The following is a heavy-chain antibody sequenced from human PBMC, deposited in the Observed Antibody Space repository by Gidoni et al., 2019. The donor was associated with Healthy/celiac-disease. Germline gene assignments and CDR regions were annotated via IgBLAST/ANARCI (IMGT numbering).Heavy chain of an antibody. J-gene: IGHJ6*02. V-gene: IGHV1-18*04. D-gene: IGHD3-10*01. CDR1: GYTFTSYG. Sequence: QVQLVQSGAEVKKPGASVKVSCKASGYTFTSYGISWVRQAPGQGLEWMGWISAYNGNTNYAQKLQGRVTMTTDTSTSTAYMELRSLRSDDTAVYYCARDSELLWFGESRVVSMDVWGQGTTVTVSS. CDR2: ISAYNGNT. CDR3: ARDSELLWFGESRVVSMDV.